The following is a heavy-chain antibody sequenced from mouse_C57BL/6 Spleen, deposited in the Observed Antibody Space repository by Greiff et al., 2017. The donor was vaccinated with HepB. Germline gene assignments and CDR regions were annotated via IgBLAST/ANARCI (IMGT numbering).Heavy chain of an antibody. D-gene: IGHD1-1*01. J-gene: IGHJ1*03. Sequence: QVQLQQPGAELVKPGASVKVSCTASGYTFTSYWMHWVKQRPGQGLEWIGRIHPSDSDTNYNQKFKGKATLTVDKSSSTAYMQLSRLTSEDSAVYYCARKRGSSYWYFDVWGTGTTVTVSS. CDR3: ARKRGSSYWYFDV. CDR1: GYTFTSYW. CDR2: IHPSDSDT. V-gene: IGHV1-74*01.